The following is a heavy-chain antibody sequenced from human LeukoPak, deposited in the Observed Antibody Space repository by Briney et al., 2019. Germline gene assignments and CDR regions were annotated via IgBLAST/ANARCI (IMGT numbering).Heavy chain of an antibody. J-gene: IGHJ6*03. CDR2: ISSSSSYI. Sequence: PGGSLRLSCAASGFTFSSYSINWVRQAPGKGLEWVSSISSSSSYIYYADSVKGRFTISRDNAKNSLYLQMNSLRAEDTAVYYCARSGGSTVFYYMDVWGKGTTVTVSS. CDR3: ARSGGSTVFYYMDV. CDR1: GFTFSSYS. V-gene: IGHV3-21*01. D-gene: IGHD2-2*01.